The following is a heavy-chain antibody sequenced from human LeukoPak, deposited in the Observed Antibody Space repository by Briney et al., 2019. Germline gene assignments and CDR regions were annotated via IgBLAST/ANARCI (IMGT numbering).Heavy chain of an antibody. Sequence: GGSLRLSCAASGFTFSSYGMHWVRQAPGKGLEWVAVISYDGSNKYYADSVKGRITISRDNSKNTLYLQMNSLRAEDTAVYYCAKDLNPLVRFLEWLLSQTYYYYYGMDVWGQGTTVTVSS. D-gene: IGHD3-3*01. V-gene: IGHV3-30*18. J-gene: IGHJ6*02. CDR2: ISYDGSNK. CDR1: GFTFSSYG. CDR3: AKDLNPLVRFLEWLLSQTYYYYYGMDV.